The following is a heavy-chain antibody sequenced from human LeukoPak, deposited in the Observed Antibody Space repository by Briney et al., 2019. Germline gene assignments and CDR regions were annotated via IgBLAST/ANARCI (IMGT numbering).Heavy chain of an antibody. Sequence: GESLKISCKGSGYTFTSYWIGWVRQMPGKGLEWMGIIYPGDSDTRYSPSFQGQVTISADKSISTAYLQWSSLKASDTAMYYLARKGHYLWGSYDPTYDYWGQGTLVTVSS. CDR1: GYTFTSYW. D-gene: IGHD3-16*01. J-gene: IGHJ4*02. V-gene: IGHV5-51*01. CDR3: ARKGHYLWGSYDPTYDY. CDR2: IYPGDSDT.